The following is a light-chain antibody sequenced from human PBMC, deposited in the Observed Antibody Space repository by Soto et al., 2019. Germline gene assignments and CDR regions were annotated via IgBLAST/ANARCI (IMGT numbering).Light chain of an antibody. CDR3: QKRSDWPPN. Sequence: EVLMTQSPDTLYVSPGERVTLSCRASQSVSDNLAWYQQKPGQGPRLLVYRASTRTLGIPARFSGSGSGTDFTLTISSLEPEDFAVYFCQKRSDWPPNFGQGKRLEIK. J-gene: IGKJ5*01. V-gene: IGKV3-15*01. CDR2: RAS. CDR1: QSVSDN.